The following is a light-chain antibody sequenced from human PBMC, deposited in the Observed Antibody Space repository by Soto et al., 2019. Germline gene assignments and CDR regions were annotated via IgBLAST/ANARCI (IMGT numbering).Light chain of an antibody. CDR2: GAS. CDR1: QRISNGH. Sequence: EIVLTQSPGTLSLSPGERGTLSCRTTQRISNGHLAWYQQKPGQAPRLLIYGASTRVVGIPDRFSGSGSGTDFTLTINSLQPEDFAVYYCQQYESLPLTFGGGTKVEVK. CDR3: QQYESLPLT. V-gene: IGKV3-20*01. J-gene: IGKJ4*01.